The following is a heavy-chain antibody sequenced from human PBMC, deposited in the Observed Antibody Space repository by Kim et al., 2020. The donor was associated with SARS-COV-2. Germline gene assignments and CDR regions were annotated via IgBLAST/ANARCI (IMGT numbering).Heavy chain of an antibody. V-gene: IGHV3-74*03. Sequence: TMSAHSVKGRFTISTDNAKNTLYLQMNSQRAEDTAVYYCLGDYHNAMDVWGQGTTVTVSS. J-gene: IGHJ6*02. CDR2: T. CDR3: LGDYHNAMDV.